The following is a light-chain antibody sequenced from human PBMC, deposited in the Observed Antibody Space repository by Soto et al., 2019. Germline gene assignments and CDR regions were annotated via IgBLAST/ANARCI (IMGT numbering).Light chain of an antibody. Sequence: QSALTQPASVSGSPGQSITISCTGTSSDVGGHNYVSWYQQHPGKAPKLMIYEVTRRPSGVSNRFSGSKSGNTASLTISGLQAEDEADYYCASYTNTNTRVVFGGGTQLTVL. J-gene: IGLJ3*02. V-gene: IGLV2-14*01. CDR3: ASYTNTNTRVV. CDR1: SSDVGGHNY. CDR2: EVT.